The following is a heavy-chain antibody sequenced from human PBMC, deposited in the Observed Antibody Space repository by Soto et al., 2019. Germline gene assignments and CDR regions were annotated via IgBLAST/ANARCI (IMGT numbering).Heavy chain of an antibody. CDR3: ARGRSHEWELLVQYFDY. CDR2: VYYSGST. CDR1: GGSVSNSY. V-gene: IGHV4-59*02. Sequence: QVQLQESGPGLVKPSETLSLTCTVSGGSVSNSYWGWIRQPPGKGLEWVAYVYYSGSTNYNPSIGSRVTISVDKSKNQFSLKMTSVTGADTAVYYCARGRSHEWELLVQYFDYWGQGTLVTVSS. D-gene: IGHD1-26*01. J-gene: IGHJ4*02.